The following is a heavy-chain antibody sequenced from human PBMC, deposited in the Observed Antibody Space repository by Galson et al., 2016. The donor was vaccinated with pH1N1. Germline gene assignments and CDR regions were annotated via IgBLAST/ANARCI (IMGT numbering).Heavy chain of an antibody. CDR3: ARVVGISSAPNDY. J-gene: IGHJ4*02. V-gene: IGHV3-21*01. CDR1: GFTISSYW. D-gene: IGHD6-13*01. Sequence: SLRLSCAASGFTISSYWMNWVRQAPGKGLEWVSSISSSGSFIYYADSLKGRVTISRDNAANSLFLQMNSLTPEDTAVYFCARVVGISSAPNDYWGQGVPVIVSS. CDR2: ISSSGSFI.